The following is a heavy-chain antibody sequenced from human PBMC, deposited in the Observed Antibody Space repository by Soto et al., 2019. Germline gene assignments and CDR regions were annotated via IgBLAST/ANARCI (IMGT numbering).Heavy chain of an antibody. CDR3: ARHRRYGDYPYYLYYMDV. D-gene: IGHD4-17*01. V-gene: IGHV4-39*01. CDR2: IFYSGST. CDR1: GGSISSSSQY. J-gene: IGHJ6*03. Sequence: SETLSLTCSVSGGSISSSSQYWDWIRQPPGKGLEWIGSIFYSGSTYYNPSLKSRVTISVDTSKNEFSLKLSSVTAADTAVYYCARHRRYGDYPYYLYYMDVWGKGTTVTVSS.